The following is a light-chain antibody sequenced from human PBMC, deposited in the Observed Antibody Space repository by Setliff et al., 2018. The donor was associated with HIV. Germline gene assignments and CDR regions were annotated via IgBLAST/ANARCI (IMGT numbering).Light chain of an antibody. Sequence: QSVLTQPRSVSGSPGQSVTIACTGTSSDAGDYNFVSWYQLHPGKAPKLIIYDVTKRPSGVPDRFSGSKSANAASLTISGLQAEDEADYYCCSYAGSYIFVMFGGGTKGTVL. V-gene: IGLV2-11*01. CDR1: SSDAGDYNF. CDR2: DVT. J-gene: IGLJ3*02. CDR3: CSYAGSYIFVM.